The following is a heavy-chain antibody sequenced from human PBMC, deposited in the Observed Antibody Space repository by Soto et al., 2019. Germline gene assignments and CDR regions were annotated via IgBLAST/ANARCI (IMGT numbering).Heavy chain of an antibody. Sequence: PSETLSLTCTVSGDSVATSSYYWGWIRQPPGKGLEWIGRIYYSGSTYYNPSLKSRVTISVDTSKNQFSLNLSSVTAADTAVYYCASSEFHWGQGTLVTVSS. CDR1: GDSVATSSYY. V-gene: IGHV4-39*01. CDR2: IYYSGST. CDR3: ASSEFH. D-gene: IGHD2-21*01. J-gene: IGHJ4*02.